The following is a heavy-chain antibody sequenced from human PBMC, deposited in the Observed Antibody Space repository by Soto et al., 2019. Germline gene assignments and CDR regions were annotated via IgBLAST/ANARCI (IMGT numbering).Heavy chain of an antibody. V-gene: IGHV1-24*01. CDR2: FDPEDGET. Sequence: ASVKVSCKVSGYTLTELSMHWVRHAPGKGLEWMGGFDPEDGETIYAQKFQGRVTMTEDTSTDTAYMELSSLRSEDTAVYYCATRIAVAGVNAFDIWGQGTMVTVSS. CDR1: GYTLTELS. J-gene: IGHJ3*02. D-gene: IGHD6-19*01. CDR3: ATRIAVAGVNAFDI.